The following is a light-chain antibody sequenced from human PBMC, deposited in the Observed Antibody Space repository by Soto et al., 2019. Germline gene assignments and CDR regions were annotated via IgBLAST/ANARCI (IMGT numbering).Light chain of an antibody. Sequence: IQMTQSPSTLSGSVGDRVTITCRASQTISSWLAWYQQKPVKAPKLLIYKASSLESGVPSRFSGSGSGTKFARTICSLQPEAFAPPYCQQHNSYARTFGGGTRVDIK. CDR2: KAS. V-gene: IGKV1-5*03. CDR3: QQHNSYART. CDR1: QTISSW. J-gene: IGKJ4*02.